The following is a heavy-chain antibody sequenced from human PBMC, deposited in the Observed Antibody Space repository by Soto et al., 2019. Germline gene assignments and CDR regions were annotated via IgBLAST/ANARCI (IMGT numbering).Heavy chain of an antibody. Sequence: GGSLRLSCAASGFTFNNYAMNWVRQAPGKRLEWVGRIKSQASGGTIDYAAPVKGRFTISRDDSKNTVYLQMDSLKTEDTAVYYCTHLLSLAHPYSYLWGQGTQVTVSS. CDR1: GFTFNNYA. CDR2: IKSQASGGTI. D-gene: IGHD2-21*01. J-gene: IGHJ4*02. CDR3: THLLSLAHPYSYL. V-gene: IGHV3-15*07.